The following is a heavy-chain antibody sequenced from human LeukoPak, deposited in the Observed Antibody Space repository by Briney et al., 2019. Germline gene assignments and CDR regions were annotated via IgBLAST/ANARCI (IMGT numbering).Heavy chain of an antibody. J-gene: IGHJ6*02. CDR3: ARQIVVVPAASYYYYGMGV. V-gene: IGHV4-39*01. D-gene: IGHD2-2*01. CDR2: IYYSGST. CDR1: GGSISSSSYY. Sequence: SETLSLTCTVSGGSISSSSYYWGWIRQPPGKGLEWIGSIYYSGSTYYNPSLKSRVTISVDTSKNQFSLKLSSVTAADTAVYYCARQIVVVPAASYYYYGMGVWGQGTTVTVSS.